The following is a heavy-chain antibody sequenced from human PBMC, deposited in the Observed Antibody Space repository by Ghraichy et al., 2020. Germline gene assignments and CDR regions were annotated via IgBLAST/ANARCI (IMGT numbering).Heavy chain of an antibody. CDR3: ARGSRVVRFFYYDGMDV. CDR2: ITSSSRTI. CDR1: GFTFSAHS. V-gene: IGHV3-48*02. Sequence: GESLNISCVGSGFTFSAHSMTWVRQSPGKGLEWVSYITSSSRTISYADSVKGRFTISRDNAQNSLYLQMNSLRDDDTAVYYCARGSRVVRFFYYDGMDVWGQGTTVTVSS. J-gene: IGHJ6*02. D-gene: IGHD4-23*01.